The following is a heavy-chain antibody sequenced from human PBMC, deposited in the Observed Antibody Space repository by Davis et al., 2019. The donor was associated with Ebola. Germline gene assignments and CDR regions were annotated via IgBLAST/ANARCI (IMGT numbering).Heavy chain of an antibody. CDR3: AKGRIAVAVLHYFDY. J-gene: IGHJ4*02. Sequence: GGSLRLSCAASGFTVSSYAMSWVRQAPEKGLEWVSAVSGSSGSTYYADSVKGWFTISRDNSKNTLYLQMNSLRAEDTAVYYCAKGRIAVAVLHYFDYWGQGTLVTVSS. D-gene: IGHD6-19*01. V-gene: IGHV3-23*01. CDR2: VSGSSGST. CDR1: GFTVSSYA.